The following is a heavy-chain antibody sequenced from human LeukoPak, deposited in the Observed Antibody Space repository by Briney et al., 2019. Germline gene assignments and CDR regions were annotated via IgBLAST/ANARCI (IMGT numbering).Heavy chain of an antibody. CDR3: ARDPMSSGYYFDY. J-gene: IGHJ4*02. Sequence: GRSLRLSCAASGFTFRRYAMHWVRQAPGKGLEWVAVISYDGSNKYYADSVKGRFTISRDNSKNTLYLQMNSLRAEDTAVYYCARDPMSSGYYFDYWGQGTLVTVSS. D-gene: IGHD3-22*01. CDR1: GFTFRRYA. V-gene: IGHV3-30*01. CDR2: ISYDGSNK.